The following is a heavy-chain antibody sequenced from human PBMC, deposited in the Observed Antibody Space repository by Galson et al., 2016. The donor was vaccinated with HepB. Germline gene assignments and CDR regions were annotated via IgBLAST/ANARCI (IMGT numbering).Heavy chain of an antibody. D-gene: IGHD2-15*01. J-gene: IGHJ4*02. CDR1: GGTIGSGGYS. CDR3: ARVPYCSGRTCLARYFDY. V-gene: IGHV4-30-2*01. Sequence: TLSLTCGVSGGTIGSGGYSWSWVRQLPGKGLEYIGYIHHVGTNYYNPSLKSRLTLSLNRPNNQFSLKLSSVTAADTAVYYCARVPYCSGRTCLARYFDYRGRGILVTVSS. CDR2: IHHVGTN.